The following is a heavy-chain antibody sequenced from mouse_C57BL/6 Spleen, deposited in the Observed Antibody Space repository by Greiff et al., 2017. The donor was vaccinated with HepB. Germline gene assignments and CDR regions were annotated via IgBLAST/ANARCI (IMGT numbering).Heavy chain of an antibody. J-gene: IGHJ4*01. Sequence: VQLQQSGPELVKPGASVKISCKASGYAFSSSWMNWVKQRPGKGLEWIGRIYPGDGDTNYNGKFKGKATLTADKSSSTAYMQLSSLTSEDSAVYFCAITTVVAPYYAMDYWGQGTSVTVSS. V-gene: IGHV1-82*01. CDR1: GYAFSSSW. D-gene: IGHD1-1*01. CDR2: IYPGDGDT. CDR3: AITTVVAPYYAMDY.